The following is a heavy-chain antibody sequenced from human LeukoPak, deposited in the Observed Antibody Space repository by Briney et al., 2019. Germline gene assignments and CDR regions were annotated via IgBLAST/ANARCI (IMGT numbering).Heavy chain of an antibody. CDR2: IYYSGSV. CDR1: GGSPSSYH. Sequence: PSETLSLTCTVSGGSPSSYHWSWIRQPPGKGLEWIGYIYYSGSVNYSPSLRGRITISIDTSKNQFSLKVRSVTAADTAIYYCARIFSGGFRPDYFDSWGQGTLVTVSS. CDR3: ARIFSGGFRPDYFDS. D-gene: IGHD3-16*01. V-gene: IGHV4-59*01. J-gene: IGHJ4*02.